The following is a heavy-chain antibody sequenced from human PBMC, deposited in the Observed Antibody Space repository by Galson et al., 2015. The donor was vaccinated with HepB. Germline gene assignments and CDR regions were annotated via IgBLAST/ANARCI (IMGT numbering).Heavy chain of an antibody. Sequence: SLRLSCAASGFTFSSYDMHWVRQATGKGLEWVSAIGTAGDTYYPGSVKGRFTISRENAKNSLYLQMNSLRAGDTAVYYCARSRWRGYYLDYWGQGTLVTVSS. CDR3: ARSRWRGYYLDY. CDR1: GFTFSSYD. V-gene: IGHV3-13*01. J-gene: IGHJ4*02. D-gene: IGHD2-15*01. CDR2: IGTAGDT.